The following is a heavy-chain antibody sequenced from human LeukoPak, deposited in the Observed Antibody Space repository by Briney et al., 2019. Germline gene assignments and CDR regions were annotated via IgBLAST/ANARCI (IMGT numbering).Heavy chain of an antibody. CDR3: ARDYRSATADHY. Sequence: PSETLSLTCTVSGGSISSSSYYWGWIRQPPGKGLEWIGSIYYSGSTYYNPSLKSRVTISVDTSKNQFSLKLSSVTAADTAVYYCARDYRSATADHYWGQGTLVTVSS. D-gene: IGHD5-18*01. CDR2: IYYSGST. J-gene: IGHJ4*02. V-gene: IGHV4-39*07. CDR1: GGSISSSSYY.